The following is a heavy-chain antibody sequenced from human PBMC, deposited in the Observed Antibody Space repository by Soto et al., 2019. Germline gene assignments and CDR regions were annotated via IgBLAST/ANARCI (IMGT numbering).Heavy chain of an antibody. J-gene: IGHJ6*03. CDR2: IYHSGST. V-gene: IGHV4-30-2*01. D-gene: IGHD2-21*01. CDR3: ARGGISHWAYFYYMDV. CDR1: GGSISSGGYS. Sequence: SETLSLTCAVSGGSISSGGYSWSWIRQPPGKGLEWIGYIYHSGSTYYNPSLKSRVTMSVDTSKNQFSLTLSSVTAADTATYYCARGGISHWAYFYYMDVWDRGTTVTVSS.